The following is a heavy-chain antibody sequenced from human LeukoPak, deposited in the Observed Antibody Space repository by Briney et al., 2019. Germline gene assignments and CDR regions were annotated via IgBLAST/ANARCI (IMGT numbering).Heavy chain of an antibody. V-gene: IGHV3-72*01. D-gene: IGHD6-19*01. CDR2: AKNKVNSYTT. Sequence: GGSLRLSCAASGFIFSDHYMDWVRQAPGKGLEWIGRAKNKVNSYTTLYAASVEGRFTISRDDSKNSLYLQMNSLRTEDTAVYYCAKEHYPYSSGWTDFDYWGQGTLVTVSS. CDR1: GFIFSDHY. CDR3: AKEHYPYSSGWTDFDY. J-gene: IGHJ4*02.